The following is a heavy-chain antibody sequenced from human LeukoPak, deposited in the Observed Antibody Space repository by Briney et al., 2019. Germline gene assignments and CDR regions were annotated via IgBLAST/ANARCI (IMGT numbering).Heavy chain of an antibody. J-gene: IGHJ4*02. Sequence: PGRSLRLSCAASGFTFSSYGMHWVRQAPGKGLEWVALIWYGGGNSYYADSVMGRFTISRDNSKNTLYVQMNSLRDEDTPVYYSARDGAFWSGYPYYFYYWGQGNLGTVSS. V-gene: IGHV3-33*01. CDR2: IWYGGGNS. D-gene: IGHD3-3*01. CDR3: ARDGAFWSGYPYYFYY. CDR1: GFTFSSYG.